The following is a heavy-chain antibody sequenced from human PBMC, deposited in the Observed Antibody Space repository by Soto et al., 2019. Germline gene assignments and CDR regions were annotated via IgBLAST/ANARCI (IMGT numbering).Heavy chain of an antibody. Sequence: SETLSLTCSVSGCSISSSSYYWGWIRQPPGKGLEWIGTIYYSGSTYYNPSLKSRVTISVDTSKNQFSLKLSSVTAADTAVYYCARHSSIVGAAAGKGWFDPWGQGTLVTVSS. CDR3: ARHSSIVGAAAGKGWFDP. CDR1: GCSISSSSYY. J-gene: IGHJ5*02. V-gene: IGHV4-39*01. CDR2: IYYSGST. D-gene: IGHD6-13*01.